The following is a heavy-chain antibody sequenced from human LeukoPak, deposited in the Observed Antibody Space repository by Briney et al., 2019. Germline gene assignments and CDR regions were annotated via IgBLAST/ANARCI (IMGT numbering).Heavy chain of an antibody. CDR3: ARAPDYGDGYYFDY. CDR2: IYYSGST. CDR1: GGSISSSSYY. V-gene: IGHV4-61*01. D-gene: IGHD4-17*01. Sequence: PSETLSLTCTVSGGSISSSSYYWSWIRQPPGKGLEWIGYIYYSGSTNYNPSLRSRVTISVDTSKNQFSLKLSSVTAADTAVYYCARAPDYGDGYYFDYWGQGTLVTVSS. J-gene: IGHJ4*02.